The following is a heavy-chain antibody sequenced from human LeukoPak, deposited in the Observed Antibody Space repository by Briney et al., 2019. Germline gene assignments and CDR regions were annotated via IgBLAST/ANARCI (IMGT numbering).Heavy chain of an antibody. CDR2: IYYSGST. Sequence: PSETLSLTCTVSGGSISSYYWSWIRQPPGKGLEWIGYIYYSGSTNCNPSLKSRVTISVDTSKNQFSLKLSSVTAADTAVYYCARDEGAPRAFDIWGQGTMVTVSS. V-gene: IGHV4-59*01. CDR1: GGSISSYY. D-gene: IGHD1-26*01. CDR3: ARDEGAPRAFDI. J-gene: IGHJ3*02.